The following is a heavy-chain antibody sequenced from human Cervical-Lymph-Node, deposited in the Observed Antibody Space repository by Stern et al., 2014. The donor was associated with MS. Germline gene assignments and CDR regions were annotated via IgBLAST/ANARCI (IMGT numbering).Heavy chain of an antibody. CDR1: GFTFDDHA. J-gene: IGHJ4*01. CDR3: VKDVDSSVAVSFDY. V-gene: IGHV3-9*01. CDR2: ISWNRANG. Sequence: EVHLVESGGGLVQPGRSLRLSCAASGFTFDDHAMHWVRQGPEKGLEWVSGISWNRANGAYADSVKGRFTISLDNAQMSLYTPKDSLGAEDTALYYCVKDVDSSVAVSFDYWGHGTLVTVSS. D-gene: IGHD6-6*01.